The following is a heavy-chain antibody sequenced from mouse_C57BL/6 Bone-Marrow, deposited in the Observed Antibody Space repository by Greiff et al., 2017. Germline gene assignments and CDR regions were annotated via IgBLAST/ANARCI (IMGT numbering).Heavy chain of an antibody. CDR2: ISSGGDYI. J-gene: IGHJ4*01. Sequence: EVMLVESGEGLVKPGGSLKLSCAASGFTFSSYAMSWVRQTPEKRLEWVAYISSGGDYIYYADTVKGRFTISRDNARNTLYLQMSSLKSEDTSMYCCTRDYSGRGTYAMDYWGQGTSVTVSS. CDR3: TRDYSGRGTYAMDY. D-gene: IGHD1-1*01. CDR1: GFTFSSYA. V-gene: IGHV5-9-1*02.